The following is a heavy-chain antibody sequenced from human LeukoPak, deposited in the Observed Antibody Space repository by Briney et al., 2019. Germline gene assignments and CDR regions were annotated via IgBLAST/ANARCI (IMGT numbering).Heavy chain of an antibody. CDR1: GGTFSSYS. J-gene: IGHJ4*02. Sequence: ASVKVSCKACGGTFSSYSISWVRQAPGQGLEWMGGIIPIFGTANYAQKFQGRVTITADESTSTAYMELSSLRSEDTAVYYCARASSRYSSGWYGGRHFDYWGQGTLVTVSS. V-gene: IGHV1-69*13. D-gene: IGHD6-19*01. CDR3: ARASSRYSSGWYGGRHFDY. CDR2: IIPIFGTA.